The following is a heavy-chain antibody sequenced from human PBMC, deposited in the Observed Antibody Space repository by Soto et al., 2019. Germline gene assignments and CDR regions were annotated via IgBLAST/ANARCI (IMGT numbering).Heavy chain of an antibody. Sequence: QAHLVESGGGVVQPGRSLRLSCAASGFTFTSYGMHWVRQAPGTRLEWVAVISYDGGLQHYADSVKGRFTISRDNSKNRVRLQMNSLRAEDTAVYYCVSARGYGHASAPCDCGHVALVSVPS. CDR2: ISYDGGLQ. V-gene: IGHV3-30*13. CDR1: GFTFTSYG. J-gene: IGHJ4*01. D-gene: IGHD5-18*01. CDR3: VSARGYGHASAPCD.